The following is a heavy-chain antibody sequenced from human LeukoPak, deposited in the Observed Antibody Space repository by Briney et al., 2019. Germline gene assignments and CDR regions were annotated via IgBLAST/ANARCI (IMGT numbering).Heavy chain of an antibody. CDR1: GDSVSSNSAA. J-gene: IGHJ3*02. CDR3: ARDWGTLTDGFDI. V-gene: IGHV6-1*01. CDR2: TYYRSKWYN. D-gene: IGHD3-16*01. Sequence: SQTLSLTCAISGDSVSSNSAAWDWIRQSPSRGLEWLGRTYYRSKWYNDYAISVRSRITINPDTSKNQFSLQLNSVTPEDTAVYYCARDWGTLTDGFDIWGQGTMVIVSS.